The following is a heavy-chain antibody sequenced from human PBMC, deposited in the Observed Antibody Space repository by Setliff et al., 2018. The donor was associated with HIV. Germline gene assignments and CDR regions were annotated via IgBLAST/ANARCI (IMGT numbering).Heavy chain of an antibody. CDR2: ISSSGNTI. Sequence: GGSLRLSCAASGFTFSSYTMNWVRQAPGKGLEWVSYISSSGNTIYYADSVKGRFTISRDNSKNTLYLQMNSLRAEDTAVYYCARDGGSYYGYYYGMDVWGQGTTVTVSS. V-gene: IGHV3-48*01. J-gene: IGHJ6*02. CDR3: ARDGGSYYGYYYGMDV. CDR1: GFTFSSYT. D-gene: IGHD1-26*01.